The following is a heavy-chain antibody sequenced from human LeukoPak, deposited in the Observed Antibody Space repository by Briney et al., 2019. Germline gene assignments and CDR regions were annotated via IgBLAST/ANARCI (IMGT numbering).Heavy chain of an antibody. J-gene: IGHJ4*02. V-gene: IGHV3-11*01. CDR3: ARRRDSGSLQHFDY. D-gene: IGHD1-26*01. Sequence: GGSLRLSCAASGFTFSDYYMSWIRQAPGKGLEWVSYISSSGTTIYYADSVKSRFTISRDNAKNSLYLQMNSLRAEDTAVYYCARRRDSGSLQHFDYWGQGTLVTVSS. CDR2: ISSSGTTI. CDR1: GFTFSDYY.